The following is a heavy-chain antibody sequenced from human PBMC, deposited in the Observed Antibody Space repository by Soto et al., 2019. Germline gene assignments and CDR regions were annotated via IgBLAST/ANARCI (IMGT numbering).Heavy chain of an antibody. CDR3: ARSDIVATIYYYYGMDV. Sequence: ASVKVSCKASGYTFTSYAMHWARQAPGQRLEWMGWINAGNGNTKYSQKFQGRVTITRDTSASTAYMELSSLRSEDTAVYYCARSDIVATIYYYYGMDVWGQGTTVTVSS. D-gene: IGHD5-12*01. V-gene: IGHV1-3*01. CDR1: GYTFTSYA. J-gene: IGHJ6*02. CDR2: INAGNGNT.